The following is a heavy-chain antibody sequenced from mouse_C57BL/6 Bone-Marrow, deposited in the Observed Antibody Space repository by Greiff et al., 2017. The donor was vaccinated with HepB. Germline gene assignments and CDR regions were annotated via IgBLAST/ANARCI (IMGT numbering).Heavy chain of an antibody. CDR1: GFNIKNTY. CDR3: TRSPFIYYDYDEGLAY. V-gene: IGHV14-3*01. J-gene: IGHJ3*01. CDR2: IDPANGNT. D-gene: IGHD2-4*01. Sequence: VQLKESVAELVRPGASVKLSCTASGFNIKNTYMHWVKQRPEQGLEWIGRIDPANGNTKYAPKFQGKATITADTSSNTAYLQLSSLTSEDTAIYYCTRSPFIYYDYDEGLAYWGQGTLVTVSA.